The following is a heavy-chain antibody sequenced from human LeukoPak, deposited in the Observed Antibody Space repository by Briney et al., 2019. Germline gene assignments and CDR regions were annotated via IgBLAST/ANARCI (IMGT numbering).Heavy chain of an antibody. Sequence: GASVKVSCKASGYTFTGYYMHCVRQAPGQGLEWMGWINPNSGGTNYAQKFQGRVTMTRDTSISTAYMELSRLRSDDTAVYYCARDSSSGWPTTVDYWGQGTLVTVSS. CDR3: ARDSSSGWPTTVDY. CDR1: GYTFTGYY. D-gene: IGHD6-19*01. CDR2: INPNSGGT. J-gene: IGHJ4*02. V-gene: IGHV1-2*02.